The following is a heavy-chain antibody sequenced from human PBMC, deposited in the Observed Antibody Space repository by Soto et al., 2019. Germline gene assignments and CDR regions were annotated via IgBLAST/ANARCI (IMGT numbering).Heavy chain of an antibody. CDR1: GGTFSSYA. CDR2: IIPIFGTA. Sequence: QVQLVQSGAEVKKPGSSVKVSCKASGGTFSSYAISWVRQAPGQGLEWMGGIIPIFGTANYAQKFQGRVTSTEDQSTRTADMELSSMRSADTAVYYCAKRRLRSHLPKDEFDYWGQGTLVTVSS. J-gene: IGHJ4*02. CDR3: AKRRLRSHLPKDEFDY. V-gene: IGHV1-69*01. D-gene: IGHD2-21*02.